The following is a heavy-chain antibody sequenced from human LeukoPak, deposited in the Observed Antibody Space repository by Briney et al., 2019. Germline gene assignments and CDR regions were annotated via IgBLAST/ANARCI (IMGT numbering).Heavy chain of an antibody. Sequence: SVKVSCKASGGTFSSYAISWVRQAPGQGLECMGGIIPIFGTANYAQKFQGRVTITADKSTSTAYMELSSLRSEDTAVYYCASAIFISYYYGSGSYYMGYWGQGTLVTVSS. CDR3: ASAIFISYYYGSGSYYMGY. CDR1: GGTFSSYA. V-gene: IGHV1-69*06. CDR2: IIPIFGTA. D-gene: IGHD3-10*01. J-gene: IGHJ4*02.